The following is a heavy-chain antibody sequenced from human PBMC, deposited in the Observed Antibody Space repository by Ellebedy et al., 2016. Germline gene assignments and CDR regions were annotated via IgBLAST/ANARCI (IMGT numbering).Heavy chain of an antibody. J-gene: IGHJ4*02. CDR2: INPSGGST. Sequence: ASVKVSCKASGYTFTSYYMHWVRQAPGQGLEWMGIINPSGGSTSYAQKLQGRVTMTRDTSTSTVYMELSSLRSEDTAVYYCARDPLERDDYGDWEYYFDYWGQGTLVTVSS. V-gene: IGHV1-46*04. CDR1: GYTFTSYY. D-gene: IGHD4-17*01. CDR3: ARDPLERDDYGDWEYYFDY.